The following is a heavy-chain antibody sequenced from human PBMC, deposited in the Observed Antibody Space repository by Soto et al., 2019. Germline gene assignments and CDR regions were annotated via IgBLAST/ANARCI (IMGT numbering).Heavy chain of an antibody. V-gene: IGHV3-23*01. D-gene: IGHD3-10*01. J-gene: IGHJ3*02. CDR1: GFTFSSYA. CDR2: ISGSGGST. CDR3: AKARSPNYYGTPGAFDI. Sequence: GGSLRLSCAASGFTFSSYAMSWVRQAPGKGLEWVSAISGSGGSTYYADSVKGRFTISRDNSKNTLYLQMNSLRAEDTAVYYCAKARSPNYYGTPGAFDIWGQGTMVTVSS.